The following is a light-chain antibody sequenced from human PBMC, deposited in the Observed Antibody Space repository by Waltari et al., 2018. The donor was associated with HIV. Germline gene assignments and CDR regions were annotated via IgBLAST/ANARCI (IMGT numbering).Light chain of an antibody. CDR1: QCVSSD. V-gene: IGKV3-15*01. CDR3: QQYDNWPSWT. CDR2: GAS. Sequence: EIVITQSPDTLSFAPGERNTLACRASQCVSSDLAWYQQKPGQAPRLLINGASTKATGIQARFSGSGSGTEFTLTISSLQSEDFAVYYCQQYDNWPSWTFGQGTKVEIQ. J-gene: IGKJ1*01.